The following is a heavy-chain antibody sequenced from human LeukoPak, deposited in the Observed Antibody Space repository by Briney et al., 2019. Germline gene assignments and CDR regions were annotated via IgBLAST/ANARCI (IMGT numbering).Heavy chain of an antibody. CDR1: GFTFSSYG. V-gene: IGHV3-30*18. CDR2: ISYDGSNK. CDR3: AKDQLRQWLPFDAFDI. J-gene: IGHJ3*02. Sequence: PGGSLRLSCAASGFTFSSYGMHWVRQAPGKGLEWVALISYDGSNKYYADSVKGRFTLSRDNFKNTLYLQMNSLRAEDAAVYYCAKDQLRQWLPFDAFDIWGQGTMVTVSS. D-gene: IGHD6-19*01.